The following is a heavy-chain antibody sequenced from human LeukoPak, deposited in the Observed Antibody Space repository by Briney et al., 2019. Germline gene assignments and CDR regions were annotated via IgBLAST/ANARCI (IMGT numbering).Heavy chain of an antibody. D-gene: IGHD6-19*01. CDR2: IYPADSDT. CDR3: VRLDSAGWYYFDY. V-gene: IGHV5-51*01. Sequence: GESLKISCNGSGYSFTTYWIGWVRQMPGKGLESMGIIYPADSDTKYSPSFQGQVTISADKSISTAHLRWSRLKTSDTAMYYCVRLDSAGWYYFDYWGQGTLVTVSS. J-gene: IGHJ4*02. CDR1: GYSFTTYW.